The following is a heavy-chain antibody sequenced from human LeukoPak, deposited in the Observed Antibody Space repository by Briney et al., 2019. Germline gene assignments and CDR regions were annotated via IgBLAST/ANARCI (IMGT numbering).Heavy chain of an antibody. J-gene: IGHJ4*02. CDR1: GYTSTGYY. CDR3: APSGDQYYFDH. D-gene: IGHD3-10*01. V-gene: IGHV1-2*02. CDR2: INPNSGDT. Sequence: ASVKVSCKTSGYTSTGYYMHWVRQAPGQGLEWMGWINPNSGDTNYAQKFQGRVTMTRDTSISTAYMDLSRLRSDDTAVYYCAPSGDQYYFDHWGQGTLVTVSS.